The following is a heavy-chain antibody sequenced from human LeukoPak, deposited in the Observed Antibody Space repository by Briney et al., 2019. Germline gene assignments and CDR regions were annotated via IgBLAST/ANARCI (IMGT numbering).Heavy chain of an antibody. Sequence: GGSLRLSCAAFGFTFSSYWMHWVRQAPGKGLVWVSRINNDGSNTTYADSVKGRFTISRDNAKKTLYLQMNSLRAEDTAVYYCAVILRYLGGMDVWGQGTTVTVSS. D-gene: IGHD3-9*01. V-gene: IGHV3-74*01. CDR2: INNDGSNT. CDR3: AVILRYLGGMDV. J-gene: IGHJ6*02. CDR1: GFTFSSYW.